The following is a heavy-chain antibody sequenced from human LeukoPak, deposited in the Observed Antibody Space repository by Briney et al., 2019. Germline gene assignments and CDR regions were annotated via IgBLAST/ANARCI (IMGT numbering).Heavy chain of an antibody. V-gene: IGHV1-3*01. CDR2: INAGNGNT. J-gene: IGHJ5*02. CDR3: ARGPEYGDYVRSWFDP. CDR1: GYAFPHYG. Sequence: ASVKVSCKASGYAFPHYGVQWVRQAPGQRLEWMGWINAGNGNTKYSQKFQGRVTITRDTSASTAYMELSSLRSEDTAVYYCARGPEYGDYVRSWFDPWGQGTLVTVSS. D-gene: IGHD4-17*01.